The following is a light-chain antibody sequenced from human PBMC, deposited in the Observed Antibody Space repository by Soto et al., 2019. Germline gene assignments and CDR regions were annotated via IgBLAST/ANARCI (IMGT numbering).Light chain of an antibody. CDR1: SSDVGSYNL. CDR3: CSYAGIQEV. CDR2: EGS. Sequence: QSVLTQPASVSGSPGQSITISCTGTSSDVGSYNLVSWYQQHPGKAPKLMIYEGSKRPSGVPDRFSGSKSGNTASLTISGLQAEDEADYYCCSYAGIQEVFGTGTKVTVL. J-gene: IGLJ1*01. V-gene: IGLV2-23*01.